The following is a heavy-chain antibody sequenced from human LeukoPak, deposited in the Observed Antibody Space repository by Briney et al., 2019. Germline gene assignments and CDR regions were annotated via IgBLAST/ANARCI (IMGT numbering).Heavy chain of an antibody. CDR1: GGSFSGYY. Sequence: HPSETLSLTCAVYGGSFSGYYWSWIRQPPGKGLEWIGEINHSGSTNYNPSLKSRVTISVDTSKNQFSLKLSSVTAADTAVYYCANRPSKYYYGSGSYADYWGQETLVTVSS. J-gene: IGHJ4*02. CDR3: ANRPSKYYYGSGSYADY. CDR2: INHSGST. D-gene: IGHD3-10*01. V-gene: IGHV4-34*01.